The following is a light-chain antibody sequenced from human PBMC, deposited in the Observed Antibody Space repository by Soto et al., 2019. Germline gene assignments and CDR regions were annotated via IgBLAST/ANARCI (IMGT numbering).Light chain of an antibody. CDR1: QSVSSSY. CDR2: GAS. Sequence: EIVLTQSPGTLSLSPGERATLSCRASQSVSSSYLAWYQQKPGQAPRLLIYGASSRATGIPDRFSGSGSGTDFTLTISRLEPEDFAVYYCQQYGSSPWTFGQATKVESK. J-gene: IGKJ1*01. V-gene: IGKV3-20*01. CDR3: QQYGSSPWT.